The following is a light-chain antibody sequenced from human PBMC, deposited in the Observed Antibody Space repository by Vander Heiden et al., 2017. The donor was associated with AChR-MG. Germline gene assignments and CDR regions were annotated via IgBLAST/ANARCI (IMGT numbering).Light chain of an antibody. V-gene: IGLV2-14*01. CDR2: DVS. Sequence: QSALTQPASVPGSPGQSITISCTGTSSDAGGYHYVDGYQQPPSKAPKLMIYDVSKRPSGVSNRFSGSKSGNTASLTISGLQAEDEADYYCSSYTSSSTLVVFGGGTKLTVL. CDR3: SSYTSSSTLVV. J-gene: IGLJ2*01. CDR1: SSDAGGYHY.